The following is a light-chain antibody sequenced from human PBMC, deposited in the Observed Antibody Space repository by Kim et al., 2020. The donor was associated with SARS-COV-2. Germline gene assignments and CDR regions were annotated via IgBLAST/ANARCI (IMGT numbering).Light chain of an antibody. V-gene: IGLV3-9*01. CDR2: RDS. J-gene: IGLJ2*01. CDR1: NIGSKN. Sequence: SYELTQPLSVSVALGQTARITCGGNNIGSKNVHWYQQKPGQAPVLVINRDSNRPSGIPERFSGSNSGNTATLTISRAQAGDEADYYCQVWDSSVVFGGGTQLTVL. CDR3: QVWDSSVV.